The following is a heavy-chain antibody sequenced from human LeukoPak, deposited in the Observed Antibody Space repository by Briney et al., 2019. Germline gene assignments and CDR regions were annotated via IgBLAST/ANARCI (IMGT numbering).Heavy chain of an antibody. CDR2: IYTSGST. CDR1: GGSISSGSYY. Sequence: SETLSLTCTVSGGSISSGSYYWSWIRQPAGKGLEWIGRIYTSGSTNYNPSLKSRVTISVDTSKNHFSLKLSSVTAADTAVYYWARGFYYYYMDVWGKGTTVTISS. CDR3: ARGFYYYYMDV. J-gene: IGHJ6*03. V-gene: IGHV4-61*02.